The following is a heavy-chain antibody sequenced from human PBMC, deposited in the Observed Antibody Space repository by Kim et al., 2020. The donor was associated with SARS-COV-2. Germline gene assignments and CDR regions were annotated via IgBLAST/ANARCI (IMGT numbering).Heavy chain of an antibody. V-gene: IGHV1-8*01. D-gene: IGHD3-3*01. CDR3: ARGITIFGVVKFDP. CDR2: MNPNSGNT. CDR1: GYTFTSYD. Sequence: ASVKVSCKASGYTFTSYDINWVRQATGQGLEWMGWMNPNSGNTGYAQKFQGRVTMTRNTSISTAYMELSSLRSEDTAVYYCARGITIFGVVKFDPWGQEPWSPSPQ. J-gene: IGHJ5*02.